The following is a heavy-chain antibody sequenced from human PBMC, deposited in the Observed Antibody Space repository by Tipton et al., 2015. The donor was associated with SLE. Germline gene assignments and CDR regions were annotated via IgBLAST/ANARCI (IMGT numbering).Heavy chain of an antibody. V-gene: IGHV4-34*01. CDR2: INHSGST. CDR3: ASRGAYRVFAY. D-gene: IGHD5-24*01. Sequence: TLSLTCTVYGGSFSGYCWTWIRQPPGKGLEWIGEINHSGSTNYNPSLKSRVTISVDTSKNQFSLKLSSVTAADTAVYYCASRGAYRVFAYWGQGTLVTVSS. J-gene: IGHJ4*02. CDR1: GGSFSGYC.